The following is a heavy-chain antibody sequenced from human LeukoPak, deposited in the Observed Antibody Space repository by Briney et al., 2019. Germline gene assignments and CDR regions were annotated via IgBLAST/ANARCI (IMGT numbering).Heavy chain of an antibody. V-gene: IGHV1-2*02. Sequence: GASVKVSCKASGYAFTGYYMHWVRQAPGQGLEWMGWINPNSGGTNYAQKFQGRVTMTRDTSISTAYMELSRLTSDDTAAYYCARGPLLLYLRAPDYWGQGTLVTVSS. CDR3: ARGPLLLYLRAPDY. J-gene: IGHJ4*02. D-gene: IGHD1-26*01. CDR1: GYAFTGYY. CDR2: INPNSGGT.